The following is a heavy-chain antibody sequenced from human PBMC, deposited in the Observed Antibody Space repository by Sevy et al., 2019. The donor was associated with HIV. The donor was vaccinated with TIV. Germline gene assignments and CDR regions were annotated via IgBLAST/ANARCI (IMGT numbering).Heavy chain of an antibody. J-gene: IGHJ2*01. CDR1: GVSITSYY. V-gene: IGHV4-59*12. CDR3: ARARRRPPVVDSNWYFDV. Sequence: SETLSLTCAVSGVSITSYYWNWIRQSPGKGLEWIAYVYHTGTTSYNPSLKSRVSTSVDTSRSQFSLTMYSVTAADTAIYYCARARRRPPVVDSNWYFDVWGRGTLVTVSS. CDR2: VYHTGTT. D-gene: IGHD3-22*01.